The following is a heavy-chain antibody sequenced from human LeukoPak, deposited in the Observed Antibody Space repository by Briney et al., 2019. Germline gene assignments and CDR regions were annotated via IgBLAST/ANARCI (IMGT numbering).Heavy chain of an antibody. Sequence: GESLKISCKGSGYSFTTYWIGWVRQMPGKGLEWIGIIFPGDSDTTYSPSLQGQVTISADKSINTAYPQWSSLRASDTAMYYCATSESQTRFDYWGQGTPVTVSS. V-gene: IGHV5-51*01. J-gene: IGHJ4*02. CDR1: GYSFTTYW. CDR3: ATSESQTRFDY. CDR2: IFPGDSDT. D-gene: IGHD1/OR15-1a*01.